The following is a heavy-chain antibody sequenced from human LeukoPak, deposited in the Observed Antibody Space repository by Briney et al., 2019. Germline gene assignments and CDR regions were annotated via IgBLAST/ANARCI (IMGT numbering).Heavy chain of an antibody. J-gene: IGHJ4*02. CDR1: GGSISSSSYY. CDR3: ARAAREMATTPDFDY. D-gene: IGHD5-24*01. Sequence: SETLSLTCTVSGGSISSSSYYWGWIRQPPGKGLEWIGSIYYSGSTYYNPSLKSRVTISVGTSKNQFSLKLSSVTAADTAVYYCARAAREMATTPDFDYWGQGTLVTVSS. CDR2: IYYSGST. V-gene: IGHV4-39*01.